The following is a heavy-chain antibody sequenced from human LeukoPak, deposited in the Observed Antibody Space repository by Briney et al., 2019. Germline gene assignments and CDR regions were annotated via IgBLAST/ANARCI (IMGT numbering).Heavy chain of an antibody. CDR2: ISVSGTTT. J-gene: IGHJ5*02. D-gene: IGHD5-12*01. Sequence: PGGSLRLSCAASGFTFSNFAMIWVRQASGKGLEWDSTISVSGTTTYYADSVKGRFTISRDNSKNTLYLQMNSLRAEDTAVYCCAKLPSGYTLHSWLDPWGQGTLVTVSS. CDR3: AKLPSGYTLHSWLDP. V-gene: IGHV3-23*01. CDR1: GFTFSNFA.